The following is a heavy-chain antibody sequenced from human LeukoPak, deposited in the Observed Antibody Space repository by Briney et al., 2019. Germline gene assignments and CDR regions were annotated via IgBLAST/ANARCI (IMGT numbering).Heavy chain of an antibody. CDR1: GYSLTELS. J-gene: IGHJ6*02. Sequence: GASVKVSCKFSGYSLTELSIHWVRQAPGKGLEWMGGLDPEDVEAIYAQKFQGRVTMTEDTSTDTAYMELSSLKSEDTAVYYCATSASAPAYYYGLDVWGRGTTVTVSS. D-gene: IGHD2-15*01. CDR3: ATSASAPAYYYGLDV. V-gene: IGHV1-24*01. CDR2: LDPEDVEA.